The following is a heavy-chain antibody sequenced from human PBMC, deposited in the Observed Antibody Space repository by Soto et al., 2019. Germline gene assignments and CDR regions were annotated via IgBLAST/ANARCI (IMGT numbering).Heavy chain of an antibody. CDR2: IIPILGIA. CDR1: GGTFSSYT. J-gene: IGHJ6*03. V-gene: IGHV1-69*04. Sequence: SVKVSCKASGGTFSSYTISWVRQAPGQGLEWMGRIIPILGIANYAQKFQGRVTITADKSTSTAYMELSSLRSEDTAVYYCARDRDPKVVVPAASYYYYMDVWGKGTTVTVSS. CDR3: ARDRDPKVVVPAASYYYYMDV. D-gene: IGHD2-2*01.